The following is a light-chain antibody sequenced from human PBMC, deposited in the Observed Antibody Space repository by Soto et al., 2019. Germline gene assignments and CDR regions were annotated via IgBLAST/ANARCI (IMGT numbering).Light chain of an antibody. CDR3: SSYTSISTLSYV. J-gene: IGLJ1*01. Sequence: SALTQPYSVSGSPGQSITISCTGTSSDVGGYNYVSWYQQHPGKAPKLMIYDVSNRPSGVSNRFSGSKSGNTASLTISGLQPEDEADYYCSSYTSISTLSYVFGTGTKVTVL. V-gene: IGLV2-14*01. CDR2: DVS. CDR1: SSDVGGYNY.